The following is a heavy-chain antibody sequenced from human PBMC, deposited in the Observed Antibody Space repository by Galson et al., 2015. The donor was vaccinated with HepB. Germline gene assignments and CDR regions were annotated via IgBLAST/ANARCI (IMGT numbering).Heavy chain of an antibody. CDR1: GFTFSSYA. D-gene: IGHD3-16*02. CDR3: ARDPSMITFGGVIEHYFDY. Sequence: SLRLSCAASGFTFSSYAMHWVRQAPGKGLEWVAVISYDGSNKYYADSVKGRFTISRDNSKNTLYLQMNSLRAEDTAVYYCARDPSMITFGGVIEHYFDYWGQGTLVTVSS. J-gene: IGHJ4*02. CDR2: ISYDGSNK. V-gene: IGHV3-30-3*01.